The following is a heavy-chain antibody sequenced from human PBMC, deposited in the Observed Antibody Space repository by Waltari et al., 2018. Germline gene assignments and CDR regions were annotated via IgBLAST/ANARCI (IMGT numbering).Heavy chain of an antibody. D-gene: IGHD3-16*01. CDR1: GFTFINAW. V-gene: IGHV3-15*07. CDR2: IKSKTDGVTT. CDR3: TADRGRFWYFDL. J-gene: IGHJ2*01. Sequence: EVQLVESGGGLVKPGGSLRLSCAASGFTFINAWMNWVRQAPGKGLEWVGRIKSKTDGVTTAYAAPVKGRFPISRDDSKNMVYLQVNSLQTDDTAIYYCTADRGRFWYFDLWGRGTLVTVSS.